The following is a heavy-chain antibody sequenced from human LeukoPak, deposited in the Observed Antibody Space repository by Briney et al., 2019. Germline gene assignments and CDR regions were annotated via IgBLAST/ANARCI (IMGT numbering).Heavy chain of an antibody. J-gene: IGHJ6*02. CDR2: INHSGST. D-gene: IGHD3-10*01. V-gene: IGHV4-34*01. CDR1: GGSFSGYY. Sequence: SETLSLTCAVYGGSFSGYYWSWIRQPPGKGLEWIGEINHSGSTIYNPSLKSRVTISVDTSKNQFSLKLSSVTAADTAVYYCARGSRSLMVRGVIPYYYYGMDVWGQGTTVTVSS. CDR3: ARGSRSLMVRGVIPYYYYGMDV.